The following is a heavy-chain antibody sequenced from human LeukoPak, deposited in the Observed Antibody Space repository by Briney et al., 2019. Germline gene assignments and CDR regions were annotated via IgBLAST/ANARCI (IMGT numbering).Heavy chain of an antibody. CDR3: AKEWYPNWFDP. Sequence: GGSLRLSCAASEFTFSTYAMSWVRQAPGKGLEWVSSISGSGGTTYYADSVKGRFTISRDNSKNTLYLQMNSLRAEDTAVYYCAKEWYPNWFDPWGQGTLVTVSS. J-gene: IGHJ5*02. D-gene: IGHD6-13*01. V-gene: IGHV3-23*01. CDR1: EFTFSTYA. CDR2: ISGSGGTT.